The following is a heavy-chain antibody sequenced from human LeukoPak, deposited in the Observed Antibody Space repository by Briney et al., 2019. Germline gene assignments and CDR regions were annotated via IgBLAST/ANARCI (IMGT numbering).Heavy chain of an antibody. CDR1: GGSISSSSYY. J-gene: IGHJ4*02. CDR2: IYYSGST. D-gene: IGHD2-21*01. CDR3: ARHLNNCGDDCYIFDY. Sequence: SETLSLTCTVSGGSISSSSYYWAWIRQPPGQGLEWFGSIYYSGSTYYNPSLKSRVTISVDTSKNQFSLRVSSVTAADTAVYYCARHLNNCGDDCYIFDYWGQGTLVTVSS. V-gene: IGHV4-39*01.